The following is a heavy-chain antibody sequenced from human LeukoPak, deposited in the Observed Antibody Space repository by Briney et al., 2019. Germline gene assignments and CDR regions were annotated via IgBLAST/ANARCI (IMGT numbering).Heavy chain of an antibody. D-gene: IGHD6-6*01. CDR2: IYYSGST. J-gene: IGHJ4*02. CDR1: GGSISSSFYY. V-gene: IGHV4-39*01. CDR3: ARHRGYSSSSSFDY. Sequence: SETLSLTCTVSGGSISSSFYYWGWIRQPPGKGLEWIGSIYYSGSTYYNPSLKSRVTISVDTSKNQCSLKLSSVTAADTAVYYCARHRGYSSSSSFDYWGQGTLVTVSS.